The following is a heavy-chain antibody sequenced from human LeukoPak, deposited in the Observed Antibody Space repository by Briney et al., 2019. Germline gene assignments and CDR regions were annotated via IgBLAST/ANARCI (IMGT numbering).Heavy chain of an antibody. V-gene: IGHV4-59*01. CDR3: ASQLGGTTFH. CDR1: GVSIDTYF. D-gene: IGHD1/OR15-1a*01. J-gene: IGHJ4*02. Sequence: SETLSLTCTVSGVSIDTYFWSWIRQPPGKGLEWIGYVYYNGITNYNPSLKSRVSISLDTSKNQFSLRLNSVTAAETAVYYCASQLGGTTFHWGQGTLVTVSS. CDR2: VYYNGIT.